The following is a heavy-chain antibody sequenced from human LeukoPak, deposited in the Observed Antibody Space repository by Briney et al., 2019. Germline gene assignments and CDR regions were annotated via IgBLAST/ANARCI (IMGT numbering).Heavy chain of an antibody. CDR1: GFVFSNYD. V-gene: IGHV3-33*03. Sequence: GGSLGLSCAASGFVFSNYDMHWVRQAPGKGLEWVAIIWLDGSATYYGDSVKGRFTVSRDNAQNSMYLQMNSLRVEDTAVYYCTSWGDTTAEYFQRWGQGTLVTVSS. J-gene: IGHJ1*01. CDR3: TSWGDTTAEYFQR. CDR2: IWLDGSAT. D-gene: IGHD2-21*02.